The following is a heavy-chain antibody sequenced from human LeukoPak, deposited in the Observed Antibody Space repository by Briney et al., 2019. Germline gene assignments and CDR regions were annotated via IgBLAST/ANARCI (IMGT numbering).Heavy chain of an antibody. CDR3: ARGDDYKSTLFDY. CDR2: ISSGGSS. CDR1: GGSITRYF. J-gene: IGHJ4*02. Sequence: SETLSLTCTVSGGSITRYFWNWIRQPPGKEVEWIGYISSGGSSNYNPSLKSRVTISIETSKNLFSLKLTSATAADTALYYCARGDDYKSTLFDYWGQGTLVTASS. V-gene: IGHV4-59*01. D-gene: IGHD5-12*01.